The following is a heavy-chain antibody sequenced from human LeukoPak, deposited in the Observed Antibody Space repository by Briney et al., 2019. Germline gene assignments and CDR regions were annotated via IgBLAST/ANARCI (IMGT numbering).Heavy chain of an antibody. D-gene: IGHD3-16*01. J-gene: IGHJ4*02. CDR2: IYYIGST. Sequence: SETLSLTCTVSGGSISSGGYYWSWIRQPPGKGLEWIGYIYYIGSTNYNPSLKSRVTISVDTSKNQFSLKLSSVTAADTAVYYCARDLGHLGDYEGAFDYWGQGTLVTVSS. V-gene: IGHV4-61*08. CDR3: ARDLGHLGDYEGAFDY. CDR1: GGSISSGGYY.